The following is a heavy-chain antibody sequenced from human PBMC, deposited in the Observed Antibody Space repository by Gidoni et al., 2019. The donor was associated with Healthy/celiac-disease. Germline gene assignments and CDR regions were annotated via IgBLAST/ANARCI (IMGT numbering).Heavy chain of an antibody. D-gene: IGHD6-19*01. Sequence: QVQLVESGGGVVQPGRPLRLSCAASGFTFIRYAMPWVRQAPGKGLEWVAVISYDGSNKYYADSVKGRFTISRDNSKNTLYLQMNSLRAEDTAVYYCARDFTQWRANDAFDIWGQGTMVTVSS. J-gene: IGHJ3*02. CDR2: ISYDGSNK. CDR3: ARDFTQWRANDAFDI. CDR1: GFTFIRYA. V-gene: IGHV3-30*04.